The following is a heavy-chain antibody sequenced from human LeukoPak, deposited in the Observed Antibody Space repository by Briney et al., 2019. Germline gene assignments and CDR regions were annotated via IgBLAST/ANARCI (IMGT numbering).Heavy chain of an antibody. Sequence: GASVKVSCKASGYTFTGYYMHWARQAPGQGLESMGWINPNSGGTNYAQKFQGWVTMTRDTSISTAYMELSRLRSDDTAVYYCARGPETQWLATWGLKYGMDVWGQGTTVTVSS. CDR1: GYTFTGYY. CDR3: ARGPETQWLATWGLKYGMDV. J-gene: IGHJ6*02. V-gene: IGHV1-2*04. D-gene: IGHD6-19*01. CDR2: INPNSGGT.